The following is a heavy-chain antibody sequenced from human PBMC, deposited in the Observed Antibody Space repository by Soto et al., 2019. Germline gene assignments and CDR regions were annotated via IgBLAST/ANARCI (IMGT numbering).Heavy chain of an antibody. CDR1: GFTFSNTW. D-gene: IGHD3-9*01. Sequence: GGSLRLSCAASGFTFSNTWMSWVRQAPGKGLEWIGRIKSKTDGGTTDYAAPLKGRFTISRDDSKNTLYLQMNSLKTEDTATYYCRSYYDWVRGYWGQGTLVTVSS. CDR2: IKSKTDGGTT. V-gene: IGHV3-15*01. J-gene: IGHJ4*02. CDR3: RSYYDWVRGY.